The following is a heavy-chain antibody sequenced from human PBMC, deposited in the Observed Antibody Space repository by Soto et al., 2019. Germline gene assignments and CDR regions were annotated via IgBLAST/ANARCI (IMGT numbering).Heavy chain of an antibody. CDR2: ISPYNDYT. V-gene: IGHV1-18*01. CDR1: GYTFIRYG. CDR3: ARGGYYDNSWGKLSHYGLDV. Sequence: QVQLAQSANEVKKPGASVRVSCKAAGYTFIRYGIAWVRQAPGQGLEWMGWISPYNDYTVYAQKYQGRGSMTADTSTRTVYMNPRALKSDAKAVYYCARGGYYDNSWGKLSHYGLDVWGQVTSVSVSS. J-gene: IGHJ6*02. D-gene: IGHD3-16*01.